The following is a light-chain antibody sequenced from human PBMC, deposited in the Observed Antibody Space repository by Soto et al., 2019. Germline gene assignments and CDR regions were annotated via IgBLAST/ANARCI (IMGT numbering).Light chain of an antibody. CDR1: TSDIGGYNY. CDR3: SSYTISGTLVA. CDR2: EVT. V-gene: IGLV2-14*01. Sequence: QSVLTQPASVSGSPGQSITISCTGSTSDIGGYNYVSWYQHHPGKVPKLMIYEVTNRPSGLSNRFSGSKSGNTASLTISGLQAEDEADYYCSSYTISGTLVAFGGGTKLTVL. J-gene: IGLJ2*01.